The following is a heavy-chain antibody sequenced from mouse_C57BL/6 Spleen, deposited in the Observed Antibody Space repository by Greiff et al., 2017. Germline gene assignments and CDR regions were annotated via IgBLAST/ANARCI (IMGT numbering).Heavy chain of an antibody. CDR3: ARRSLGYYFDY. Sequence: QVQLQQPGAELVMPGASVKLSCKASGYTFTSYWMHWVKQRPGQGLEWIGEIDPSDSYTNYNQKFKGKSTLTVDKSSSTAYMQLSSLTSEDSAVYYCARRSLGYYFDYWGQGTTVTVSS. J-gene: IGHJ2*01. CDR1: GYTFTSYW. V-gene: IGHV1-69*01. D-gene: IGHD3-1*01. CDR2: IDPSDSYT.